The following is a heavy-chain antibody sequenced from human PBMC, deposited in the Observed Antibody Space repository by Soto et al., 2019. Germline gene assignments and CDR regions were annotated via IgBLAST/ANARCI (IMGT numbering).Heavy chain of an antibody. CDR3: ARGRVVWYY. CDR2: IKEDGSET. D-gene: IGHD3-3*01. V-gene: IGHV3-7*01. J-gene: IGHJ4*02. CDR1: RFIFSSKW. Sequence: EVQLVESGGGLVQPGGSLRLSCVASRFIFSSKWMTWVRQAPGKGLEWVANIKEDGSETYYVDSVKGRFTISRDNAKNSLYLQMNALRAEDTAVYQCARGRVVWYYWGQGTLVTVSS.